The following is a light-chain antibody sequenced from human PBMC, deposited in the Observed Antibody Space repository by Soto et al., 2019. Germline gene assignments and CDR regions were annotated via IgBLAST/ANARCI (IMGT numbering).Light chain of an antibody. Sequence: EIVLTQSPATLSLSPGERATLSCRASHNVDSYLAWYQQRPGQAPRLLIYGVSKRATGIPVRFSGSGSGTDFTLTISSLELEDVAFYYCQQSRNLPCTFGGGTKVEIK. CDR1: HNVDSY. CDR2: GVS. J-gene: IGKJ4*01. V-gene: IGKV3-11*01. CDR3: QQSRNLPCT.